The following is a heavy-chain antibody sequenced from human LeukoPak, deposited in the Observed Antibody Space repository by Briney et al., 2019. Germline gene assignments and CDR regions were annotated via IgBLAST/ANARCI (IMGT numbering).Heavy chain of an antibody. CDR3: ARFASLRFLEWLFVDY. V-gene: IGHV3-7*01. CDR2: IKQDGSEK. D-gene: IGHD3-3*01. Sequence: GGSLRLSCAASGFTFSSYWMSWVRQAPGKGLEWVANIKQDGSEKYYVDSVKGRFTISRDNAKNSLYLQMNSLRAEDTAAYYCARFASLRFLEWLFVDYWGQGTLVTVFS. CDR1: GFTFSSYW. J-gene: IGHJ4*02.